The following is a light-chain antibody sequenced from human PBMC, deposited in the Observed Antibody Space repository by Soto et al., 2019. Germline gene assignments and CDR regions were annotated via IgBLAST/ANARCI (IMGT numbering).Light chain of an antibody. CDR1: QDISNY. CDR2: DAS. CDR3: QQYDNILFT. J-gene: IGKJ3*01. V-gene: IGKV1-33*01. Sequence: DIQMTQSPSSLSSSVGDRVTITCQASQDISNYLDWYQQKPGKAPKLLIYDASNLETGVASRFTGSGSGTHFTFPISSLQPEYIATYCCQQYDNILFTFGPGTKVDIK.